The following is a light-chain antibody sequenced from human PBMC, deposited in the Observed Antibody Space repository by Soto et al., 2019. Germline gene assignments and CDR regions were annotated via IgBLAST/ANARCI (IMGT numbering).Light chain of an antibody. V-gene: IGKV1-5*03. Sequence: DIQMTQSPSTLSGSVGDRVTITCRASQTISSWLAWYQQKPGKAPKLLIYKASTLKSGVPSRFSGSGSGTEFTLTISSLQPEDFAVYYCQQYNNWPGTFGQGTKVEIK. CDR3: QQYNNWPGT. J-gene: IGKJ1*01. CDR1: QTISSW. CDR2: KAS.